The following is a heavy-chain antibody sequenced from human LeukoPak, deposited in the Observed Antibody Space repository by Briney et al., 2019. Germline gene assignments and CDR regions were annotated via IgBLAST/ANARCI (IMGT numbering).Heavy chain of an antibody. CDR3: AKTTYDILTGYFN. Sequence: GGSLRLSCAASGFTFSSYGMSWVRQAPGKGLEWVSAITATSSSTHDADSVQGRFTISRDNSKNTLYLQMNSLRAEDTAVYYCAKTTYDILTGYFNWGQGTLVTVSS. CDR2: ITATSSST. D-gene: IGHD3-9*01. CDR1: GFTFSSYG. J-gene: IGHJ4*02. V-gene: IGHV3-23*01.